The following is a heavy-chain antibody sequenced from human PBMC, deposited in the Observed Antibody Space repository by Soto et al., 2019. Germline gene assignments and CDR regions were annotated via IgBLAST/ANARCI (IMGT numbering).Heavy chain of an antibody. D-gene: IGHD2-21*02. V-gene: IGHV3-23*01. CDR2: ISGNSGKT. CDR3: ALPSCGGDCYSPFDY. Sequence: EVQLLESGGGFVQPGGSLRLSCTASGDGLSTYAISWVRQAPGKGLEWVSVISGNSGKTDYADSVKGRFSISRDNSENSVYLQMSRLRAEDTAVYYCALPSCGGDCYSPFDYWGQGTLVTVSS. CDR1: GDGLSTYA. J-gene: IGHJ4*02.